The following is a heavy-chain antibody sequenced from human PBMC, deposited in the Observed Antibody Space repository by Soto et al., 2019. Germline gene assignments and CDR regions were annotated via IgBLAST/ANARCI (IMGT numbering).Heavy chain of an antibody. V-gene: IGHV3-48*01. CDR2: ITSSSGT. CDR1: GFTFSTHS. D-gene: IGHD2-2*01. CDR3: VGEVGFQLIY. J-gene: IGHJ4*02. Sequence: EVQLVESGGGLVQPEGSLRLSCAASGFTFSTHSMNWVRQAPGKGLEWISYITSSSGTMYADSVKGRFTISRDNAKNSLYLQMNSLRAEDTAVYFCVGEVGFQLIYWGQGTLVTVSS.